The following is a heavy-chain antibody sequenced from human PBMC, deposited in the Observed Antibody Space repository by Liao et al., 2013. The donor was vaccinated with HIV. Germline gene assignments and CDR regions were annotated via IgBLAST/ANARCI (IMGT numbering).Heavy chain of an antibody. CDR1: GGSITSGDYY. CDR2: IYYSGGT. D-gene: IGHD3-3*01. Sequence: QVQLQESGPGLVKPSQTLSLTCTVSGGSITSGDYYWSWIRQTPGKGLEWIGYIYYSGGTYFNPSLKSRVTISVDSSKNQFSLKLSSVTAADTAVYYCAREGRHKGFGVVTSRWFDPWGQGTLVTVSS. CDR3: AREGRHKGFGVVTSRWFDP. V-gene: IGHV4-30-4*08. J-gene: IGHJ5*02.